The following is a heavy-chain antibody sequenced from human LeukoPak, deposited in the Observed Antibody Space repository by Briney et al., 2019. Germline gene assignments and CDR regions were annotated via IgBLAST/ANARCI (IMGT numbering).Heavy chain of an antibody. CDR1: GGSISSYY. J-gene: IGHJ4*02. Sequence: PSETLSLTCTVSGGSISSYYWSWIRQPPGKGLEWIGYIYTSGSTNYNPSLKSRVTISVDTSKNQFSLKLSSVTAADTAVYYCARYYCASSRCPGVDYWGQGTLVTVSS. D-gene: IGHD2-2*01. CDR3: ARYYCASSRCPGVDY. CDR2: IYTSGST. V-gene: IGHV4-4*09.